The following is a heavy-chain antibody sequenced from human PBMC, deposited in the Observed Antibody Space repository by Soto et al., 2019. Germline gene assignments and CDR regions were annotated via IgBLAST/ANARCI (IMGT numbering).Heavy chain of an antibody. CDR3: ARAPGYSSGDICLGWFDS. CDR2: ISVYNGNT. CDR1: GYTFNSYG. J-gene: IGHJ5*01. V-gene: IGHV1-18*01. Sequence: QVQLVQSGAEVKKPGASVKVSCKASGYTFNSYGISWVRQAPGQGLEWMGWISVYNGNTNYAQKLQGRVTMTTDTSTSTAYMELRSLRSDDTAVYYCARAPGYSSGDICLGWFDSWGQGTLVTVSS. D-gene: IGHD2-15*01.